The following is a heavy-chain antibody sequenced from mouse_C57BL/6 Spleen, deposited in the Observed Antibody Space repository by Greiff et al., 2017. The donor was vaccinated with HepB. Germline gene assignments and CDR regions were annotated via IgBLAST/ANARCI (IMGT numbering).Heavy chain of an antibody. J-gene: IGHJ1*03. CDR3: ASWGTMITGPWYFDV. CDR1: GYSFTDYN. V-gene: IGHV1-39*01. Sequence: EVKLVESGPELVKPGASVKISCKASGYSFTDYNMNWVKQSNGKSLEWIGVINPNYGTTSYNQKFKGKATLTVDQSSSTAYMQLNSLTSEDSAVYYCASWGTMITGPWYFDVWGTGTTVTVSS. CDR2: INPNYGTT. D-gene: IGHD2-4*01.